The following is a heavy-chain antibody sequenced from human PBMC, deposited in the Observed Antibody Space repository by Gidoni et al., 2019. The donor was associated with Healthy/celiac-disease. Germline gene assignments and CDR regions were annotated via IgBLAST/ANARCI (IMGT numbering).Heavy chain of an antibody. Sequence: EVQLLESGGGLVQPGGSLSLSCAASGFTFSSYAMSWVRQAPGKGLEWVSAISGSGGSTYYADSVKGRFTISRDNSKNTLYLQMNSLRAEDTAVYYCAKDLGPSLNYYDSSAGFDYWGQGTLVTVSS. D-gene: IGHD3-22*01. J-gene: IGHJ4*02. CDR1: GFTFSSYA. CDR2: ISGSGGST. V-gene: IGHV3-23*01. CDR3: AKDLGPSLNYYDSSAGFDY.